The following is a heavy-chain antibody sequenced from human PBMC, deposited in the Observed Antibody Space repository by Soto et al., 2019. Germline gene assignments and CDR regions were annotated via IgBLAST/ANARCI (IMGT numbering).Heavy chain of an antibody. CDR2: IYYSGST. D-gene: IGHD4-17*01. CDR3: ARDGGLGYGDYVGYYYYGMDV. Sequence: QVQLQESGPGLVKPSETLSLTCTVSGGSISSYYWSWIRQPPGKGLEGIGYIYYSGSTNYNPSLKSRVPISVDTSKNQFSLKLSSVTAADTAVYYCARDGGLGYGDYVGYYYYGMDVWGQGTTFTVSS. V-gene: IGHV4-59*01. J-gene: IGHJ6*02. CDR1: GGSISSYY.